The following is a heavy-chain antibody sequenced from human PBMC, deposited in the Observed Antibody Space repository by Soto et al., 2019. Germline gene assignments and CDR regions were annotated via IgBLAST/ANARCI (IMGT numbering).Heavy chain of an antibody. J-gene: IGHJ4*02. V-gene: IGHV3-53*01. CDR1: GITVRSYY. CDR2: IYTGTIT. CDR3: ARIPYDNSGTIFDY. Sequence: LRLSCAVSGITVRSYYMSWVRQAAGKGLEWVSVIYTGTITYYADSVKGRFTIYRDNSKNTLNLEMNSLRVEDTAVYYCARIPYDNSGTIFDYWGQGTRVTVS. D-gene: IGHD3-22*01.